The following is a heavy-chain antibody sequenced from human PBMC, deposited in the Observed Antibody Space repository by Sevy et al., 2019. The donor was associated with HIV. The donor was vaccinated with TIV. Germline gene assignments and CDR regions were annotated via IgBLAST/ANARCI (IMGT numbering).Heavy chain of an antibody. D-gene: IGHD5-18*01. V-gene: IGHV3-33*01. Sequence: GGSLRLSCAASGFTFSSYGMHWVRQAPGKGLEWVAVIWYDGSNKYYADSVKGRFTISRDNSKNTLYLQMNSLRAEDTAEYYCARDGSMGGYSYGYGALDYYYYGMDVWGLGTTVTVSS. CDR3: ARDGSMGGYSYGYGALDYYYYGMDV. J-gene: IGHJ6*02. CDR2: IWYDGSNK. CDR1: GFTFSSYG.